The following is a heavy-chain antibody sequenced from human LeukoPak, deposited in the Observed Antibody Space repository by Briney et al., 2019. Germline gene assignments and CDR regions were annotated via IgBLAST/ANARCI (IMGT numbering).Heavy chain of an antibody. CDR2: IRYDGSNK. Sequence: GGSLRLSCAASGFTFSSYGMHWVRQAPGKGLEWVAFIRYDGSNKYYADSVKGRFTISRDNSKNTLYLQMNSLRAEDTAVYYCAKDFSSSSSLPGDFDYWGQGTLVTVST. J-gene: IGHJ4*02. CDR3: AKDFSSSSSLPGDFDY. CDR1: GFTFSSYG. V-gene: IGHV3-30*02. D-gene: IGHD6-13*01.